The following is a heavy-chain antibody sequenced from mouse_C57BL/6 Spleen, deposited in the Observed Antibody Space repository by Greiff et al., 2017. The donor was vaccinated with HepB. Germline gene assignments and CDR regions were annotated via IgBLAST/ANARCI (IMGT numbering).Heavy chain of an antibody. CDR2: INYDGSST. CDR3: ARDYGSSSFFDY. V-gene: IGHV5-16*01. D-gene: IGHD1-1*01. CDR1: GFTFSDYY. J-gene: IGHJ2*01. Sequence: EVHLVESEGGLVQPGSSMKLSCTASGFTFSDYYMAWVRQVPEKGLEWVANINYDGSSTYYLDSLKSRFIISRDNAKNILYLQMSSLKSEDTATYYCARDYGSSSFFDYWGQGTTLTVSS.